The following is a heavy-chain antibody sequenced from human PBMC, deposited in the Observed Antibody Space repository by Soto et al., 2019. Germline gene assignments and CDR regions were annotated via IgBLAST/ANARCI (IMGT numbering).Heavy chain of an antibody. J-gene: IGHJ3*01. D-gene: IGHD4-17*01. V-gene: IGHV4-4*02. CDR1: GGSISSSNW. Sequence: QVQLQESGPGLVKPSGTLSLTCAVSGGSISSSNWWSWVHQPPGKGLEWIGEIYHSGSTTYHPSLKSRVTISVDKSTNQFSLKLSSVPAADTAVYYCAREGYGDYDDAFDLWGQGTMVTVSS. CDR3: AREGYGDYDDAFDL. CDR2: IYHSGST.